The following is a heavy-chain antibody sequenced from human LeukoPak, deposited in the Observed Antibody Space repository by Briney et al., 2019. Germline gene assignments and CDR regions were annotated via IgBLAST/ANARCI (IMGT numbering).Heavy chain of an antibody. D-gene: IGHD5-24*01. CDR2: IYYSGST. V-gene: IGHV4-59*01. J-gene: IGHJ4*02. CDR3: ARSGDGYNYDY. Sequence: SETLSLTCSVSGGSISSYYWSWIRQPPGKGLEWIDYIYYSGSTNYNPSLKSRVTMSVDTSRNQFSLNLSSVTAADTAMYYCARSGDGYNYDYWGQGTLVTVSS. CDR1: GGSISSYY.